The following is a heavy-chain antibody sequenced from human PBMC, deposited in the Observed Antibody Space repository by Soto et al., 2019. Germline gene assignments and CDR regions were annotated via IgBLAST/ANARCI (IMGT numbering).Heavy chain of an antibody. J-gene: IGHJ6*02. CDR2: INPNSGGT. D-gene: IGHD6-6*01. V-gene: IGHV1-2*04. CDR1: GYTFTGYY. CDR3: AREGSSSSLYYYYYGMDV. Sequence: ASVKVSCKASGYTFTGYYMHWVRQAPGQGLEWMGWINPNSGGTNYAQKFQGWVTMTRDTSISTAYMELSRLRSDDTAVYCCAREGSSSSLYYYYYGMDVWGQGTTVTVSS.